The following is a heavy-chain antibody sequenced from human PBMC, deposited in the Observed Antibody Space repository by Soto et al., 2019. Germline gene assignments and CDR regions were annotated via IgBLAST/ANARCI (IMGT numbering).Heavy chain of an antibody. Sequence: GGSLRLSCAASGFTFSSYWMSWVRQAPGKGLEWVANIKQDGSEKYYVDSVKGRFTISRDNAKNSLYLQMNSLRAEDTAVYYCASGPLVAPDMTTVIDYWGQGTLVTVSS. CDR1: GFTFSSYW. CDR2: IKQDGSEK. J-gene: IGHJ4*02. D-gene: IGHD4-4*01. CDR3: ASGPLVAPDMTTVIDY. V-gene: IGHV3-7*05.